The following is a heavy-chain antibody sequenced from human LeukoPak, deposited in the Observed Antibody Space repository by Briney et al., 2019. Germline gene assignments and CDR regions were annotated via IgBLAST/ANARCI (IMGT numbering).Heavy chain of an antibody. D-gene: IGHD6-13*01. CDR2: IYYSGST. CDR3: ARGTGYSSSCHL. V-gene: IGHV4-59*08. CDR1: GGSISSYY. J-gene: IGHJ5*02. Sequence: PSETLSLTCTVSGGSISSYYWSWIRQPPGKGLEWIGYIYYSGSTNYNPSLKSRVTISVDTSKNQFSLKLSSVTAADTAVYYCARGTGYSSSCHLWGQGTLVTVSS.